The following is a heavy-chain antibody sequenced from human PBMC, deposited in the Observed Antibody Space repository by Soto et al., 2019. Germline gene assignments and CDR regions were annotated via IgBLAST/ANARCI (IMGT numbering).Heavy chain of an antibody. CDR3: ARCSFASYGS. CDR2: IYWDDDK. CDR1: GFSFSTSGVG. D-gene: IGHD5-18*01. Sequence: QITLKESGPTLVKPTQTLTLTCPFSGFSFSTSGVGVGWIRQPPGKALEWLALIYWDDDKRYSPSLSSRLTITKDTSKNQVVLTMTNMDPVDTATYHCARCSFASYGSWGLGTLVTVSS. V-gene: IGHV2-5*02. J-gene: IGHJ4*02.